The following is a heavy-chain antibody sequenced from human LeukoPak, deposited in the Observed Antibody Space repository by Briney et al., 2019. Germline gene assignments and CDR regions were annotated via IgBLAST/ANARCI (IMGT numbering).Heavy chain of an antibody. CDR1: AGSTNNHY. Sequence: SQTLSLTCPLSAGSTNNHYASWVRHPAGNGMEWIGYMHYSGSTNYNPSLKSRVTAAVATSKNQFSLRLSSVTAADTAVYYCARRVTSNWFDPWGQGTLVTVSS. CDR2: MHYSGST. CDR3: ARRVTSNWFDP. D-gene: IGHD2-21*02. J-gene: IGHJ5*02. V-gene: IGHV4-59*08.